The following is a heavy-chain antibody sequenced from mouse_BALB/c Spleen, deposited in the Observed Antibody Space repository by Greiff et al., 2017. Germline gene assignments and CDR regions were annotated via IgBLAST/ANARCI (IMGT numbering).Heavy chain of an antibody. CDR2: IWGDGST. D-gene: IGHD1-1*01. J-gene: IGHJ1*01. Sequence: AKLMESGPGLVAPSQSLSITCTVSGFSLTGYGVNWVRQPPGKGLEWLGMIWGDGSTDYNSALKSRLSISKDNSKSQVFLKMNSLQTDDTARYYCARGYYYGSSWYFDVWGAGTTVTVSS. CDR3: ARGYYYGSSWYFDV. V-gene: IGHV2-6-7*01. CDR1: GFSLTGYG.